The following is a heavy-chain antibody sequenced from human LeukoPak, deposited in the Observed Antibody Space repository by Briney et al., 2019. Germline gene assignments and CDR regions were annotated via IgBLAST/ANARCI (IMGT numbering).Heavy chain of an antibody. CDR3: ARKIVGATTHAFDI. J-gene: IGHJ3*02. D-gene: IGHD1-26*01. V-gene: IGHV3-21*01. CDR1: GFTFSSYS. Sequence: GGFLRLSCAASGFTFSSYSMNWVRQAPGKGLEWVSSISSSSSYIYYADSVKGRFTISRDNAKNSLYLQMNSLRAEDTAVYYCARKIVGATTHAFDIWGQGTMVTVSS. CDR2: ISSSSSYI.